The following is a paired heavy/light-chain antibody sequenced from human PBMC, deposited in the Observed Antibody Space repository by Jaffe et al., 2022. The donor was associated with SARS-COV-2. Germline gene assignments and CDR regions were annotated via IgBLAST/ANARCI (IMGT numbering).Heavy chain of an antibody. D-gene: IGHD3-10*01. CDR1: GGSISSSGLF. CDR3: AGENHASGIGSLDY. CDR2: IYNSGTT. J-gene: IGHJ4*02. V-gene: IGHV4-31*03. Sequence: QVQLQESGPGLVKPSQTLSLTCSVSGGSISSSGLFWHWIRQRPGKGLEWIGNIYNSGTTNYKPSLESRLSISLDTSKNQFSLKVNSVTAADTAVYYCAGENHASGIGSLDYWGQGTLVTVSS.
Light chain of an antibody. CDR2: WAS. Sequence: DIVMTQSPDSLAVSLGERATINCKSGQSVLYSSDNKNYLAWYQQKPGQPPKLLIYWASTRESGVPDRFSGSGSGTDFTLTISSLQAEDVAVYYCQQYYSIPYTFGQGTKLEMK. J-gene: IGKJ2*01. V-gene: IGKV4-1*01. CDR1: QSVLYSSDNKNY. CDR3: QQYYSIPYT.